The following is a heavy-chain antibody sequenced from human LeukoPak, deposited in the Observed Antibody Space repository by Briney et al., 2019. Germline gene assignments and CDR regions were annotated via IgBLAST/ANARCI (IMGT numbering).Heavy chain of an antibody. CDR3: ATCRDEFGDYGFTS. CDR2: INHSGST. CDR1: GGSFSGYY. V-gene: IGHV4-34*01. D-gene: IGHD4-17*01. J-gene: IGHJ5*02. Sequence: PSETLSLTCAVYGGSFSGYYWSWIRRPPGKGLEWIGEINHSGSTNYNPSLKSRVTISVDTSKNQFSLKLSSVTAADTAVYYCATCRDEFGDYGFTSWGQGTLVTVSS.